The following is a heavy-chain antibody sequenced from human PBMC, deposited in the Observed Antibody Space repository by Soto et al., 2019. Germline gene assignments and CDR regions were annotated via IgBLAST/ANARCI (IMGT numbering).Heavy chain of an antibody. V-gene: IGHV1-2*02. CDR2: VSPKSGGT. D-gene: IGHD2-8*02. J-gene: IGHJ5*02. Sequence: GASLKVSCKASGYNFSDYYIHWVRQAPGQGLEWLGWVSPKSGGTNYAQKVKGRVTMTRDTSSNTVYMDLSGLKSDDTAVFYCAREISGGGTFNWFDPWGQGTLVTVSS. CDR3: AREISGGGTFNWFDP. CDR1: GYNFSDYY.